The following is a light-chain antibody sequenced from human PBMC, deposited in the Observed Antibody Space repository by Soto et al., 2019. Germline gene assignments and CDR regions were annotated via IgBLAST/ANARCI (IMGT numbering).Light chain of an antibody. CDR2: WAS. V-gene: IGKV4-1*01. J-gene: IGKJ1*01. CDR3: QQYISLPWT. Sequence: DIVMTQSPDSLAVSLGERTTINCKSSQTVLYSSNNKNYLAWYQQKPGQPPKLLIYWASTRESGVPARFSGSGSGTDFTLTISSLQAEDVGLYDCQQYISLPWTFGQGTKVEIK. CDR1: QTVLYSSNNKNY.